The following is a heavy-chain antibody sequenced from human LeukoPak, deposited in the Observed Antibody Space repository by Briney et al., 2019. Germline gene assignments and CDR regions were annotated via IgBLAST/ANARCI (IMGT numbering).Heavy chain of an antibody. CDR1: GFTVSSNY. CDR3: ARALRIVGASDFDY. Sequence: PGGSLRLSCAASGFTVSSNYMSWIRQAPGKGLEWVSYISSSGSTIYYADSVKGRFTISRDNAKNSLYLQMNSLRAEDTAVYYCARALRIVGASDFDYWGQGTLVTVSS. V-gene: IGHV3-11*01. J-gene: IGHJ4*02. CDR2: ISSSGSTI. D-gene: IGHD1-26*01.